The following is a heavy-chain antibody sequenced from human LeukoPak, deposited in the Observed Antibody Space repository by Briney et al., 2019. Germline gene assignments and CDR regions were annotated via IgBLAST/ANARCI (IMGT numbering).Heavy chain of an antibody. CDR2: INPNSGAT. V-gene: IGHV1-2*02. J-gene: IGHJ5*02. CDR1: GYTFTYYY. CDR3: ARVVCSNINCYDASFDP. D-gene: IGHD2-2*01. Sequence: ASVKVSCKASGYTFTYYYMHWVRQAPGQGLEWMGWINPNSGATNYAQKFQGRVTMTRDTSISTAYMELTRLTSDDTAVYYCARVVCSNINCYDASFDPWGQGTLVTVSS.